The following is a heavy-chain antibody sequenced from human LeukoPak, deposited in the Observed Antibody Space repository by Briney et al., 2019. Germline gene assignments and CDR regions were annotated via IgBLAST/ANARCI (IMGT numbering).Heavy chain of an antibody. Sequence: PSGGSLRLSCAASGFSFITYGIHWVRQAPGKGLEWVAFIRYDGSNRFYADSVRGRFTISRDNSKNSLYLQMNSLRAEDTAVYYCAKESSGGWYFDYWGQGTLVTVSS. CDR1: GFSFITYG. V-gene: IGHV3-30*02. D-gene: IGHD6-19*01. J-gene: IGHJ4*02. CDR2: IRYDGSNR. CDR3: AKESSGGWYFDY.